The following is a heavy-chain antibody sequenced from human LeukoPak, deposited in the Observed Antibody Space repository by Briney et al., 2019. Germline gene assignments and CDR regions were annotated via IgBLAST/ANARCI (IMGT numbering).Heavy chain of an antibody. Sequence: GGSLRLSCAASGFSFSSYAINWVRQVPGKGLEWVSAISGSGSTTYYADSVKGRSTISRDNSKNTLYLQMNSLRAEDTAIYYCAKVATVTTYALADYWGQGTLVTVSS. CDR3: AKVATVTTYALADY. D-gene: IGHD4-17*01. CDR1: GFSFSSYA. CDR2: ISGSGSTT. V-gene: IGHV3-23*01. J-gene: IGHJ4*02.